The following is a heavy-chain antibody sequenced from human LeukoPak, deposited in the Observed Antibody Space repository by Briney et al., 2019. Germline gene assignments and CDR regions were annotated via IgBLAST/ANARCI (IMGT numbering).Heavy chain of an antibody. CDR3: ARRGSSWYAAVY. CDR2: IKQDGSEK. D-gene: IGHD6-13*01. Sequence: PGGSLRLSCAASGFIFSSYWMTWVRQAPGKGLEWVANIKQDGSEKYYVDSVKGRFTISRDNAKNSLYLQMNSLRAEDTAVYYCARRGSSWYAAVYWGQGTLVTVSS. V-gene: IGHV3-7*02. J-gene: IGHJ4*02. CDR1: GFIFSSYW.